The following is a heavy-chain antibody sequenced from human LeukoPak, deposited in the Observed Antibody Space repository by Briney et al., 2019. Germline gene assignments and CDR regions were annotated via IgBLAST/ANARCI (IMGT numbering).Heavy chain of an antibody. J-gene: IGHJ4*02. CDR2: ISYDGSNK. CDR3: AKESGRYYGSGSYYPGY. CDR1: GFTFSSYA. Sequence: GGSLRLSCAASGFTFSSYAMHWVRQAPGKGLEWVAVISYDGSNKYYADSVKGRFTISRDNSKNTLYLQMNSLRAEDTAVYYCAKESGRYYGSGSYYPGYWGQGTLVTVSS. D-gene: IGHD3-10*01. V-gene: IGHV3-30*04.